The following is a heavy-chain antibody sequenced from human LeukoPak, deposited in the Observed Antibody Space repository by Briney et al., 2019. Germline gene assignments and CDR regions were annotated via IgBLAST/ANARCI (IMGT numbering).Heavy chain of an antibody. V-gene: IGHV3-48*04. D-gene: IGHD2-15*01. Sequence: GGSLRLSCAASGFTFSSYSMNWVRQAPGKGLEWVSYISSSGSTIYYADSVKGRFTISRDNAKNSLYLQMNSLRAEDTAVYYCAFLPRTVIRVVGSMDVWGKGTTVTISS. CDR1: GFTFSSYS. J-gene: IGHJ6*03. CDR3: AFLPRTVIRVVGSMDV. CDR2: ISSSGSTI.